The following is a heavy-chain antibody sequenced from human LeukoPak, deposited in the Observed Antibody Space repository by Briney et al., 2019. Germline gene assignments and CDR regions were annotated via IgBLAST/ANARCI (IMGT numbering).Heavy chain of an antibody. CDR3: ARPRDCGGDCYSRPFFY. V-gene: IGHV1-69*13. Sequence: GASVKVSCKASGGTFSSYAISWVRQAPGQGLEWMGGIIPIFGTANYAQKFQGRVTITADESTSTAYMELSSLRSEDTAVYYCARPRDCGGDCYSRPFFYWGQGTLVTVSS. D-gene: IGHD2-21*02. CDR1: GGTFSSYA. CDR2: IIPIFGTA. J-gene: IGHJ4*02.